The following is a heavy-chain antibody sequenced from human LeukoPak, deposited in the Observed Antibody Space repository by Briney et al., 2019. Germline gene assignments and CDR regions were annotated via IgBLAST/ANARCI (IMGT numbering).Heavy chain of an antibody. V-gene: IGHV4-34*01. CDR3: ARIGLIAVAGNSDY. J-gene: IGHJ4*02. CDR1: GGSFSGYY. D-gene: IGHD6-19*01. CDR2: INHSGST. Sequence: SETLSLTCAVYGGSFSGYYRSWIRQPPGKGLEWIGEINHSGSTNYNPSLKSRVTISVDTSKNQFSLKLSSVTAADTAVYYCARIGLIAVAGNSDYWGQGTLVTVSS.